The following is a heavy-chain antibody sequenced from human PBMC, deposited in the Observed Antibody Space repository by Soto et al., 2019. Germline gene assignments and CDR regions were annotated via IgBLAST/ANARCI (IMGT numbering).Heavy chain of an antibody. CDR2: IYWDDDK. V-gene: IGHV2-5*02. Sequence: QITLKESGPTLVKPTQTLTLTCTFSGFSLSCTRMAVGWSRQPPGKALEWLALIYWDDDKRYSPFLKSRLTITKDTSKNQVVLTMSHMDPVDTARYYGAHIVVAGLGYYFDYWGQGTLVTVSS. D-gene: IGHD6-19*01. CDR3: AHIVVAGLGYYFDY. CDR1: GFSLSCTRMA. J-gene: IGHJ4*02.